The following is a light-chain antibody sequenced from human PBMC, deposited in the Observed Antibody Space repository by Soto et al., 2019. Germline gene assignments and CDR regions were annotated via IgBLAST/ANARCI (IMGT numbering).Light chain of an antibody. V-gene: IGLV2-14*01. CDR3: TSYTSNSTLV. CDR2: DVG. J-gene: IGLJ1*01. Sequence: QSVLTQPASVSGSPGQSITISCTGTSSDIGGYNYVSWYQQHPGKAPKLMIYDVGNRPSGVSNRFSGSKSGNTASLTISGLQAEDEADFYCTSYTSNSTLVFGTGTKVTV. CDR1: SSDIGGYNY.